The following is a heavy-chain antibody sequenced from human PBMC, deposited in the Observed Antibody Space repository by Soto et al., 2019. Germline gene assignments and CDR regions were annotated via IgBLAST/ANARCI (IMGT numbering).Heavy chain of an antibody. CDR2: IYYSGST. CDR3: ARDGQREDGMDV. CDR1: ECSLSSSIHY. V-gene: IGHV4-39*02. Sequence: SENLSRTCTVFECSLSSSIHYWPWIGQPPGKGLEWIGSIYYSGSTYYNPSLKSRVTISVDTSKNLFSLKLSSVTAADTAGYYCARDGQREDGMDVWGQGTTVTVSS. J-gene: IGHJ6*02. D-gene: IGHD1-26*01.